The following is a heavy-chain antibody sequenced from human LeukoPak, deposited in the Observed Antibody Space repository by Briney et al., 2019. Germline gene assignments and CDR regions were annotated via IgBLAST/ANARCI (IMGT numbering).Heavy chain of an antibody. D-gene: IGHD3-3*01. CDR2: INPNSGGT. CDR3: ARGRGYDFWSGELANDY. V-gene: IGHV1-2*02. Sequence: ASVKVSCKASGYTFTSYGISWVRQAPGQGLEWMGWINPNSGGTNYAQKFQGGVTMTRDTSISTAYMELSRLRSDDTAVYYCARGRGYDFWSGELANDYWGQGTLVTVSS. J-gene: IGHJ4*02. CDR1: GYTFTSYG.